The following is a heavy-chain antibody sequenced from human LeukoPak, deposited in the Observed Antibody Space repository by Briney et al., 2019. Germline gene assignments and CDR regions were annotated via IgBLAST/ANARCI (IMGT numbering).Heavy chain of an antibody. CDR3: AKGHTYYYDSSGLSYFDY. J-gene: IGHJ4*02. CDR2: VDYSGGDT. V-gene: IGHV3-23*01. D-gene: IGHD3-22*01. Sequence: GGSLRLSCIASGFTLSSYEMSWVRQAPGKGLEWVSSVDYSGGDTHYADSVMGRFTISRDNSKNTLYLQMNSLRAEDTAVYYCAKGHTYYYDSSGLSYFDYWGQGTLVTVSS. CDR1: GFTLSSYE.